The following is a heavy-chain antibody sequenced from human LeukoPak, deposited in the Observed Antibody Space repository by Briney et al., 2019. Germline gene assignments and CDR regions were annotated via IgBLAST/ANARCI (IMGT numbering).Heavy chain of an antibody. J-gene: IGHJ4*02. V-gene: IGHV3-7*01. CDR1: GFTFSSYW. Sequence: PGGSLRLSCAASGFTFSSYWMSWARQAPGKGLEWVANIKQDGCEKYYVDSAKGRFTISRDNAKNSLYLQMNSLRAEDTAVYYCARVFGDYVDYWGQGTLVAVSS. D-gene: IGHD2-21*01. CDR3: ARVFGDYVDY. CDR2: IKQDGCEK.